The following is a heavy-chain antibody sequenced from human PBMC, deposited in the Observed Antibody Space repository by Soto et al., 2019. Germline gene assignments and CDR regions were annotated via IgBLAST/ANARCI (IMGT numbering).Heavy chain of an antibody. CDR2: IYYSGST. V-gene: IGHV4-31*03. CDR3: ARDQIGGYSGYDEYYGMDV. J-gene: IGHJ6*02. CDR1: GGYSISGGDY. D-gene: IGHD5-12*01. Sequence: PLSLTYTVSGGYSISGGDYWSWIRQHPGKFLEWIGYIYYSGSTYYNPSLKSRVTISVDTSKNQFSPKLSSVTAADTAVYYCARDQIGGYSGYDEYYGMDVWGQGTTVTVSS.